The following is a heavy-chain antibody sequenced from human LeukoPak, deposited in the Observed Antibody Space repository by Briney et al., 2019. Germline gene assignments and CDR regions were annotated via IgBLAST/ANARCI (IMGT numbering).Heavy chain of an antibody. D-gene: IGHD2-21*02. Sequence: SETLSLTCAVYGGSFSGYYWRWIRQPPGRGLEWIGEINHSGRTNFNPSLKSRVTISVDTSKNQCSLKLISVTAANTAVYYCARGLSAIVHWGQGTLVTVSS. CDR3: ARGLSAIVH. CDR1: GGSFSGYY. V-gene: IGHV4-34*01. CDR2: INHSGRT. J-gene: IGHJ4*02.